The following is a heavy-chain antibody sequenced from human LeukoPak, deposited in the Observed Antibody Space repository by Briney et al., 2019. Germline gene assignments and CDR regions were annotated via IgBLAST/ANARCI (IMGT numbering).Heavy chain of an antibody. Sequence: GGSLRLSCAASGFTFSSYGMHWVRQAPGKGLEWVAVISYDGSNKYYADSVKGRFTISRDNSKNTLYLQMNSLRAEDTAVYYCVRWAGRLISSSWSDYWGQGTLVTVSS. D-gene: IGHD6-13*01. CDR3: VRWAGRLISSSWSDY. CDR1: GFTFSSYG. CDR2: ISYDGSNK. V-gene: IGHV3-30*03. J-gene: IGHJ4*02.